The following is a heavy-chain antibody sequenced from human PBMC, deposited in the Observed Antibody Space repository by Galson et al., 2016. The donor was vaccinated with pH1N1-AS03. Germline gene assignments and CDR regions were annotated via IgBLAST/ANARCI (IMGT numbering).Heavy chain of an antibody. Sequence: LSLTCTVSGYSITTGHYWGWIRQPPGKGLEWIGSIYYGGNTDYHPPLKSRVTISVDTSKNQFSLKLISVTAADTAVYYCAALSPGHRSGGGPVDFWGQGTLVAVAS. CDR2: IYYGGNT. CDR3: AALSPGHRSGGGPVDF. J-gene: IGHJ4*02. CDR1: GYSITTGHY. V-gene: IGHV4-38-2*02. D-gene: IGHD1-14*01.